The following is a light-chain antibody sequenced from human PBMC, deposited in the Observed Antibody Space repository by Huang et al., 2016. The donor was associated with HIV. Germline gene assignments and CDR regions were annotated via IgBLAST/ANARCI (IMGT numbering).Light chain of an antibody. J-gene: IGKJ1*01. CDR3: MQSVQLPPT. V-gene: IGKV2D-29*02. CDR1: QSLLHSNGKTY. Sequence: DIVMSQSPLSLSVTPGQAASISCNSSQSLLHSNGKTYLYWYLQRPGQSPQLLIYEVSNRFAGGPDWFSGSGSGTDFTLTISRVEAEDVGVYYCMQSVQLPPTFGQGTKVEIK. CDR2: EVS.